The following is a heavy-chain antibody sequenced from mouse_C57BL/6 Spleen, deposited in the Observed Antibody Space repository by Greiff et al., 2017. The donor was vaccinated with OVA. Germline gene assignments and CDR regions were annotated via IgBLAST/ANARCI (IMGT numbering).Heavy chain of an antibody. CDR2: ISSDCGTV. V-gene: IGHV5-17*01. Sequence: EVKLVESGAGLVKPGGSLKLSCAASGFTFSDYGMHWVRQAPAKSLEWVAYISSDCGTVYYADTLKGRVTISGDNASNTLFLQMTSLMSEDTAMYYCARADYDYDRAFGDWGQATLVT. CDR3: ARADYDYDRAFGD. J-gene: IGHJ3*01. D-gene: IGHD2-4*01. CDR1: GFTFSDYG.